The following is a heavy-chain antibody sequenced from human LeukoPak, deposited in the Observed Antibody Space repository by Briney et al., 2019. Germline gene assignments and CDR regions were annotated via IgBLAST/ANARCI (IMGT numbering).Heavy chain of an antibody. CDR3: ARDDSGSYSTYYYYYMDV. CDR1: GFTLSSYW. CDR2: IKQDGSEK. V-gene: IGHV3-7*01. Sequence: GGSLRLSCAASGFTLSSYWMSWVRQAPGKGLEWVANIKQDGSEKYYVDSVKGRFTISRDNAKNSLYLQMNSLRAEDTAVYYCARDDSGSYSTYYYYYMDVWGKGTTVTVSS. J-gene: IGHJ6*03. D-gene: IGHD1-26*01.